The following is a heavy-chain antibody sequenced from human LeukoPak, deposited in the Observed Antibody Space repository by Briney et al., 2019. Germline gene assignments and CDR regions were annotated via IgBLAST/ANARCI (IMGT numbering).Heavy chain of an antibody. Sequence: SETLSLTCAVYGGSFSGYYWSWIRQPPGKGLEWIGEINHSGSTNYNPSLESRVTISVDTSKNQFSLKLSSVTAADTAVYYCASREGEVTPIDYWGQGTLVTVSS. CDR1: GGSFSGYY. J-gene: IGHJ4*02. V-gene: IGHV4-34*01. CDR2: INHSGST. D-gene: IGHD2-21*02. CDR3: ASREGEVTPIDY.